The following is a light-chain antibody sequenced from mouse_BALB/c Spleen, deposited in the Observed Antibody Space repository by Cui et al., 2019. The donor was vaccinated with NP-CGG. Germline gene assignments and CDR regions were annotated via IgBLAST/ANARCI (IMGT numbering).Light chain of an antibody. CDR3: ALWYSNHWV. Sequence: QAVFDQESATTTSPGETVTLTCRSSTGAVTTSNYANWVQEKPDHLFTGLIGGTNNRAPGVPARFSGSLIGDKAALTITGAQTEDEAIYFCALWYSNHWVFGGGTKLTVL. CDR2: GTN. CDR1: TGAVTTSNY. J-gene: IGLJ1*01. V-gene: IGLV1*01.